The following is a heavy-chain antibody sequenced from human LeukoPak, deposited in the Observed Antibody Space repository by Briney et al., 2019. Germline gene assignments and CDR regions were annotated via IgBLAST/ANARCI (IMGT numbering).Heavy chain of an antibody. J-gene: IGHJ4*02. Sequence: GGSLRLSCAASGFTFSSYAMHWVRQAPGKGLEYVAAISSNGGSTYYANSVKGRFTISRDNSKNTLYLQMGSLRAEDMAVYYCARDRGIVVVPAALDYWGQGTLVTVSS. V-gene: IGHV3-64*01. CDR2: ISSNGGST. CDR3: ARDRGIVVVPAALDY. CDR1: GFTFSSYA. D-gene: IGHD2-2*01.